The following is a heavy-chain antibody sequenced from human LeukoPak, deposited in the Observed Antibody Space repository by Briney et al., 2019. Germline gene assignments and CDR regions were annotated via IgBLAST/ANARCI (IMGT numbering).Heavy chain of an antibody. CDR2: IYYSGNT. CDR3: ARDYYDSSGYFAY. V-gene: IGHV4-39*07. Sequence: SETLSLTCTVSGGSISSYYWGWIRQPPGKGLEWMGSIYYSGNTHYNPSLKSRVTIFVDTSKNQFSLKLSSVTAADTAVYYCARDYYDSSGYFAYWGQGTLVTVSS. D-gene: IGHD3-22*01. CDR1: GGSISSYY. J-gene: IGHJ4*02.